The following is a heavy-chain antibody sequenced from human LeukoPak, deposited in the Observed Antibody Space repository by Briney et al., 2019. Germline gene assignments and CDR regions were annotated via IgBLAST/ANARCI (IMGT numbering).Heavy chain of an antibody. CDR2: IIPIFGTA. D-gene: IGHD6-13*01. V-gene: IGHV1-69*13. CDR3: ARSSAAAGNWFDP. Sequence: GASVKVSCKASEGTFSSYAISWVRQAPGQGLEWMGGIIPIFGTANYAQKFQGRVTITADESTSTAYMELSSLRSEDTAVYYCARSSAAAGNWFDPWGQGTLVTVSS. J-gene: IGHJ5*02. CDR1: EGTFSSYA.